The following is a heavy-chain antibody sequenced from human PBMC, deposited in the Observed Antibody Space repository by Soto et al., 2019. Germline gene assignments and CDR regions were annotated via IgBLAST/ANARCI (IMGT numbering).Heavy chain of an antibody. D-gene: IGHD1-1*01. CDR1: GFSLSTSGMC. CDR2: IDWDDDK. Sequence: GSGPTLVNPTQTLTLTCTFSGFSLSTSGMCVSWIRQPPGKALEWLALIDWDDDKYYSTSLKTRLTISKDTSKNQVVLTMTNMDPVDTATYYCAWIKDYPNFHRYYGMDVWGQGTTVTVSS. CDR3: AWIKDYPNFHRYYGMDV. V-gene: IGHV2-70*01. J-gene: IGHJ6*02.